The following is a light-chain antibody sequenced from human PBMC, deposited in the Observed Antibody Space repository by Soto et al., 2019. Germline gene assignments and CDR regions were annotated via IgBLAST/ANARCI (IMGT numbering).Light chain of an antibody. CDR1: QSVSSK. CDR2: GAS. V-gene: IGKV3D-15*01. J-gene: IGKJ4*01. CDR3: QQRSKWPLT. Sequence: EIVMTQSPATLSLSPGERATLSCRASQSVSSKLTWYQQKPGQAPRLLIYGASSRATGIPDRFSGSRSGAEFTLTISSLQSEDFAVYYCQQRSKWPLTFGGGTKVDIK.